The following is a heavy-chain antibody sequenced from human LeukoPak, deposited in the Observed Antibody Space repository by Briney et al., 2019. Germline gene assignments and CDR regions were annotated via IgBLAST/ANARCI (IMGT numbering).Heavy chain of an antibody. D-gene: IGHD4-17*01. V-gene: IGHV1-69*04. CDR2: IIPILGIA. CDR1: GSTLSSYA. CDR3: ARQLNYGDYDNWFDP. Sequence: GASVKVSCKAAGSTLSSYAINWVRQAPGQGLEWMGRIIPILGIANYAQKFQGRVTITADKSTSTAYMELSSLRSEDTAVYYCARQLNYGDYDNWFDPWGQGTLVTASS. J-gene: IGHJ5*02.